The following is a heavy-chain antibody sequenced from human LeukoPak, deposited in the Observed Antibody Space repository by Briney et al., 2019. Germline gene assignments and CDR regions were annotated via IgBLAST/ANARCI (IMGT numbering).Heavy chain of an antibody. D-gene: IGHD3-3*01. V-gene: IGHV4-39*07. CDR1: GGSISSSSYY. CDR3: ARGNDFWSAYSQDYFDY. CDR2: IYYSGST. Sequence: SETLSLTCTVSGGSISSSSYYWGWIRQPPGKGLEWIGSIYYSGSTYYNPSLKSRVTMSVDTSKNQFSLKLTSVTAADTAVYYCARGNDFWSAYSQDYFDYWGRGTLVTVSS. J-gene: IGHJ4*02.